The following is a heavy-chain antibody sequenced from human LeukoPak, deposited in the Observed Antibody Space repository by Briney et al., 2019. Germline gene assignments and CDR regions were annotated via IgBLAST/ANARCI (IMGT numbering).Heavy chain of an antibody. Sequence: GGSLRLSCAASGFTFSSYAMSWVRQAPGKGLEWVSAISGSGGSTYYADSVKGRFTISRDNSKNTLYLQMNSLRAEDTAVYYCAKGAYCGGDCSIYFDYWGQGTLSPSPQ. CDR3: AKGAYCGGDCSIYFDY. CDR1: GFTFSSYA. CDR2: ISGSGGST. D-gene: IGHD2-21*01. J-gene: IGHJ4*02. V-gene: IGHV3-23*01.